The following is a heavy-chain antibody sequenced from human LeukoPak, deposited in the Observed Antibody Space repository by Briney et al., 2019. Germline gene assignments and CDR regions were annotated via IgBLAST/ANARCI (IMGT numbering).Heavy chain of an antibody. CDR3: ARDIVVVVAAQPPFFYGMDV. CDR1: GFTFSGYY. J-gene: IGHJ6*02. Sequence: GGSLRLSCAASGFTFSGYYMSWIRQAPGKGLEWVSYISSSGSTIYYADSVKGRFTISRDNAKNSLYLQMNSLRAEDTAVYYCARDIVVVVAAQPPFFYGMDVWGQGTTVTVSS. D-gene: IGHD2-15*01. CDR2: ISSSGSTI. V-gene: IGHV3-11*01.